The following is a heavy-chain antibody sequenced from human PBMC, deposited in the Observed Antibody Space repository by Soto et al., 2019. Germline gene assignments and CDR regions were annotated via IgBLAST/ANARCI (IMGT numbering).Heavy chain of an antibody. J-gene: IGHJ4*02. CDR1: GGTFSSYT. CDR2: INPNSGGT. Sequence: ASVKVSCKASGGTFSSYTISWVRQAPGQGLEWMGWINPNSGGTNYAQKFQGWVTMTRDTSISTAYMELSRLRSDDTAVYYCARGVGAHAGHDYWGQGTLVTVSS. V-gene: IGHV1-2*04. D-gene: IGHD1-26*01. CDR3: ARGVGAHAGHDY.